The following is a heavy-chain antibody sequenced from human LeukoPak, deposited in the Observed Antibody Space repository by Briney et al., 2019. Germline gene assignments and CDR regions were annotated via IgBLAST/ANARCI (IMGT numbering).Heavy chain of an antibody. V-gene: IGHV5-10-1*01. CDR1: GYSFTSFW. CDR3: ARHGHWNDVDLFYY. D-gene: IGHD1-1*01. J-gene: IGHJ4*02. CDR2: IDPSDSYT. Sequence: GESLKSSCKGSGYSFTSFWISWMRQMPGNGLEWMGRIDPSDSYTNYSPSFQGHVTISADKSISTAYLQWSSLKASDTAMYYCARHGHWNDVDLFYYWGQGTLVTVSS.